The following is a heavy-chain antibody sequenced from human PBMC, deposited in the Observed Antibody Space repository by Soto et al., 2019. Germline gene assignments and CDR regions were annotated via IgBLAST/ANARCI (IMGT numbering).Heavy chain of an antibody. J-gene: IGHJ6*02. CDR2: IYTSGST. CDR3: AIEELDCSSTSCYFGMDV. Sequence: SETLSLTCTVSGGSISSYYWSWIRQPAGKGLEWIGRIYTSGSTNYNPSLKSRVTMSVDTSKNQFSLKLSSVTAADTAVYYCAIEELDCSSTSCYFGMDVWGQGTTVTVSS. V-gene: IGHV4-4*07. CDR1: GGSISSYY. D-gene: IGHD2-2*01.